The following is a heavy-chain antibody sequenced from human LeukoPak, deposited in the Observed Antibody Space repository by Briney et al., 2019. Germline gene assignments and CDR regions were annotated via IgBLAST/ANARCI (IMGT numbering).Heavy chain of an antibody. Sequence: PSETLSLTCTVSGGSISSYYRSWIRQPPGKGLEWIGYIYYSGSTNYNPSLKSRVTISVDTSKNQFSLKLSSVTAADTAVYYCARGTYYYDSSGYYLFDYWGQGTLVTVSS. D-gene: IGHD3-22*01. CDR2: IYYSGST. V-gene: IGHV4-59*01. CDR1: GGSISSYY. CDR3: ARGTYYYDSSGYYLFDY. J-gene: IGHJ4*02.